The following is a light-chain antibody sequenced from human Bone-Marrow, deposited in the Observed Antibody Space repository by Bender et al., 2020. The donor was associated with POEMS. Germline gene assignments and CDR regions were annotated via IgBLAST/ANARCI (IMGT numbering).Light chain of an antibody. Sequence: QSVLTQPPSVSGAPGQRVTISCTGSSSNTGSGYDINWYQHLPGTAPKLIIDDVSNRPSGVSNRFSGSKSGNTASLTISGLQAEDEAEYYCSSYTSSSMGVFGSGTKVTVL. J-gene: IGLJ1*01. CDR2: DVS. CDR3: SSYTSSSMGV. CDR1: SSNTGSGYD. V-gene: IGLV1-40*01.